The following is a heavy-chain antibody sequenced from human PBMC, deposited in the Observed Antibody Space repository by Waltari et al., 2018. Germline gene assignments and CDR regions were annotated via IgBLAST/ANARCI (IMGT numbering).Heavy chain of an antibody. Sequence: EVQMVTSGGGLVQPGGSLRLSCAASDFFTDYRLDWVRQAPGKGLVWVSRMKTDGTSITYAASVKGRFTISRDSAKNTYYLQMNSLRAEDTAVYYCTRNPGYWGQGTLVTVSS. CDR1: DFFTDYR. V-gene: IGHV3-74*03. CDR3: TRNPGY. CDR2: MKTDGTSI. J-gene: IGHJ4*02.